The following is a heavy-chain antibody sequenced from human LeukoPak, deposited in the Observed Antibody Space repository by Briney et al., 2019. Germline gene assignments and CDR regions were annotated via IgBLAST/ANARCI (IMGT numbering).Heavy chain of an antibody. J-gene: IGHJ4*02. Sequence: GGSLRLSCAASGFTVSSNYISWVRQAPGKGLEWVSVIYSGGSTYYADSVKGRFTISRDNSKNTLYLQMNSLRAEDTAVYYCARVNIVVVPAAMRAYYFDYWGQGTLVTVSS. V-gene: IGHV3-53*01. CDR1: GFTVSSNY. CDR2: IYSGGST. D-gene: IGHD2-2*01. CDR3: ARVNIVVVPAAMRAYYFDY.